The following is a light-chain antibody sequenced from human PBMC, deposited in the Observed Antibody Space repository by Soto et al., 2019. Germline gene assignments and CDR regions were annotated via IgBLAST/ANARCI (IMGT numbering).Light chain of an antibody. CDR2: KVS. Sequence: DVVMTQSPLSLPVTLGQPASISCRSNQSLVHSDGIAYFGWFQQRPGRSPRRLIYKVSNRDSGVPARFSGSGSGTDFALKISRVEAEDDGVYYCMQGTHWPITFGQGTRLEIK. V-gene: IGKV2-30*02. CDR1: QSLVHSDGIAY. J-gene: IGKJ5*01. CDR3: MQGTHWPIT.